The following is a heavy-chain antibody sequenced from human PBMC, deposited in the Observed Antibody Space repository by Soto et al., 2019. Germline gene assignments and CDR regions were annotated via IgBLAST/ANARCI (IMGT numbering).Heavy chain of an antibody. D-gene: IGHD2-2*01. Sequence: QITLKESGPTLVKPTQTLTLTCTFSGFSLSTSGVGVGWIRQPPGKALDWLALIYWNDDKRYSPSLKSRLTITKDTSKNQVVPTMSNMDPVDTATYYCAHRRTSKAPHPFDIWGQGTMVTVSS. V-gene: IGHV2-5*01. CDR1: GFSLSTSGVG. CDR3: AHRRTSKAPHPFDI. J-gene: IGHJ3*02. CDR2: IYWNDDK.